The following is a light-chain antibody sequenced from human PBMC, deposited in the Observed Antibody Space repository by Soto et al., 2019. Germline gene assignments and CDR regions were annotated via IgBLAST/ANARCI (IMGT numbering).Light chain of an antibody. CDR1: QSVSSN. J-gene: IGKJ5*01. Sequence: EIVMTQSPATLSVSPGERATLSCRASQSVSSNLAWYQQKPGQAPRLLIYCASTRATGIPARFSGSGSGTEFTLNSSSLQSEYFAVYYCQQYNNWPINLVQGTRLEIK. V-gene: IGKV3-15*01. CDR2: CAS. CDR3: QQYNNWPIN.